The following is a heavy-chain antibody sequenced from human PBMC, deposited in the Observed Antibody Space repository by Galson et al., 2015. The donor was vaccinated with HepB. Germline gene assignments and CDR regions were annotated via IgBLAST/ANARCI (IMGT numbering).Heavy chain of an antibody. CDR2: IIPRFGIP. V-gene: IGHV1-69*04. CDR1: GGTFSRYT. J-gene: IGHJ4*02. CDR3: ARDALSPGDYYDSSGYYYYFDY. D-gene: IGHD3-22*01. Sequence: SVKVSCKASGGTFSRYTISWVRQAPGQGLEWMGRIIPRFGIPKYAQKFQGRVTITADKSTSTAYMELRGLTSEDTAVYYCARDALSPGDYYDSSGYYYYFDYWGQGTLVTVSS.